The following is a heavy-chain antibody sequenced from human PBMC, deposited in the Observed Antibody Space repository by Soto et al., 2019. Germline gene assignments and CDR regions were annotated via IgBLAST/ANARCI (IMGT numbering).Heavy chain of an antibody. J-gene: IGHJ3*02. D-gene: IGHD6-13*01. CDR3: ARGGYGSSWNAAFDI. V-gene: IGHV3-21*01. CDR2: ISSSSGYI. Sequence: ERHLVESGGGLVKPGGSLRLSCAVSGFTFSSFSMNWVRQAPGKGLEWVSSISSSSGYIYYADSVKGRFTISRDNDNNSLSLQMNSLRAEDTAVYYCARGGYGSSWNAAFDIWGQGTTVTVSS. CDR1: GFTFSSFS.